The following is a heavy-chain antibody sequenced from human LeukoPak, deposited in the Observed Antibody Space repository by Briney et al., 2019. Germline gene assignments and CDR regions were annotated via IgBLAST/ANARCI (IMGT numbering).Heavy chain of an antibody. V-gene: IGHV3-53*01. CDR3: ARVLLWFGTFDP. Sequence: PGGSLRLSCAASGLTVSSNYMSWVRQAPGKGLEWVSVIYSGGSTYYADSVKGRFTISRDNSKNTLYLQMNSLRAEDTAVYYCARVLLWFGTFDPWGQGTLVTVSS. CDR2: IYSGGST. CDR1: GLTVSSNY. D-gene: IGHD3-10*01. J-gene: IGHJ5*02.